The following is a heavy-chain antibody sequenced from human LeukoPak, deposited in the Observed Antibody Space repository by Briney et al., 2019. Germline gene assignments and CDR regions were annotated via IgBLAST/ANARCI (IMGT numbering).Heavy chain of an antibody. CDR1: GYTFTGYY. J-gene: IGHJ4*02. D-gene: IGHD3-22*01. CDR3: ARSDHYDGSGYVIDF. V-gene: IGHV1-2*02. CDR2: INPNSGGT. Sequence: GASVKVSCKASGYTFTGYYMHWVRQAPGQGLEWMGWINPNSGGTNYAQKFQGRVTMTRDMSISTHYLELSRLRPDDTAVYFCARSDHYDGSGYVIDFWGQGTLVTVSS.